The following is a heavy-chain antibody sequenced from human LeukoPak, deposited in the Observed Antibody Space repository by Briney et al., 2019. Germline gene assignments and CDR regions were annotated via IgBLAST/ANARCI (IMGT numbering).Heavy chain of an antibody. V-gene: IGHV3-9*01. CDR2: ISWNSGSI. CDR3: ARVRQLRVYYYYGMDV. Sequence: PGGSLRLSCAASGFTFDDYAMHWVRQGSGKGLEWVSGISWNSGSIGYADSVKGRFTISRDNAKNSLYLQMNSLRAEDTAVYYCARVRQLRVYYYYGMDVWGQGTTVTVSS. J-gene: IGHJ6*02. CDR1: GFTFDDYA. D-gene: IGHD1-1*01.